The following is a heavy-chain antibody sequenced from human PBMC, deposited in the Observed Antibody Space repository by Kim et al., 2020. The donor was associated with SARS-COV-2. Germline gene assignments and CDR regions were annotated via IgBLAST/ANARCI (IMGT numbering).Heavy chain of an antibody. J-gene: IGHJ4*02. Sequence: SETLSLTCAVYGGSFSGYYWSWIRQPPGKGLEWIGEINHSGSTNYNPSLKSRVTISVDTSKNQFSLKLSSVTAADTAVYYCGAAMGGLDYWGQGTLVTVSS. CDR2: INHSGST. V-gene: IGHV4-34*01. CDR1: GGSFSGYY. D-gene: IGHD2-2*01. CDR3: GAAMGGLDY.